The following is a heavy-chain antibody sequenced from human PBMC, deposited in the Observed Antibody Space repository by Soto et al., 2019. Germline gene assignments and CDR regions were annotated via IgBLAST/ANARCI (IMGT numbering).Heavy chain of an antibody. CDR3: AREHPYSSSSELDY. CDR2: VNAGNGNT. CDR1: GYTFTSYA. D-gene: IGHD6-6*01. J-gene: IGHJ4*02. V-gene: IGHV1-3*01. Sequence: ASVKVSCKASGYTFTSYAMHWVRQAPGQRLEWMGWVNAGNGNTKYSQKFQGRVTITRDTSASTAYMELSSVRSEDTAVYYCAREHPYSSSSELDYWGQGTLVTVSS.